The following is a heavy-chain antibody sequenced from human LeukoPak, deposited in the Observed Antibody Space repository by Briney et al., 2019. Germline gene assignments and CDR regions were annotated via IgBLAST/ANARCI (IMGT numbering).Heavy chain of an antibody. J-gene: IGHJ4*02. CDR3: ARGRFLEWLLSGIFDY. CDR1: GGSISSGGYY. V-gene: IGHV4-31*03. CDR2: IYYSGSA. Sequence: SETLSLTCTVSGGSISSGGYYWSWIRQHPGKGLEWIGYIYYSGSAYYNPSLKSRVTISVDTSENQFSLKLSSVTAADTAVYYCARGRFLEWLLSGIFDYWGQGTLVTVSS. D-gene: IGHD3-3*01.